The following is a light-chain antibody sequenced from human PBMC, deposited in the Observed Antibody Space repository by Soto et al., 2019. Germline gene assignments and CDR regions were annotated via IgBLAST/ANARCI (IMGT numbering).Light chain of an antibody. V-gene: IGLV2-14*01. CDR2: DVS. Sequence: QSVLTQPASVSGSPGQSITISCTGTSSDVGGYNYVSWYQQHPGKAPKLMIYDVSNRPSGVSIRFSGSKSGNTASLTISGLQAEDEAAYYCSSYTSSSTYVFATGT. J-gene: IGLJ1*01. CDR1: SSDVGGYNY. CDR3: SSYTSSSTYV.